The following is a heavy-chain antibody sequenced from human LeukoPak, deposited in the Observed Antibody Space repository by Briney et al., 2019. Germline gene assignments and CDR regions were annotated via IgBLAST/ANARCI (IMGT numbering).Heavy chain of an antibody. Sequence: SETLSLTCTVSGDSITNYYWNWIRQPPGKGLEWIGYAYHSGITGYNPSLKSRVTTSIDTSKNQFSLKLNSVTAADTAVYYCARFASWAGAHFYYYMDVWGKGTTVTVSS. V-gene: IGHV4-59*01. CDR3: ARFASWAGAHFYYYMDV. CDR2: AYHSGIT. J-gene: IGHJ6*03. D-gene: IGHD2/OR15-2a*01. CDR1: GDSITNYY.